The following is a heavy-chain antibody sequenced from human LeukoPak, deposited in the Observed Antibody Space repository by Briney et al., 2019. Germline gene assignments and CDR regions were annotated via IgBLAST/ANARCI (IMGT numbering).Heavy chain of an antibody. CDR2: ISSSSSYI. CDR3: ASHSCYDIQKRDY. CDR1: GFTFSSYS. Sequence: GGSLRLSCAASGFTFSSYSMNWVRQAPGKGLEWVSSISSSSSYIYYADSVKGRFTISRDNAKNSLYLQMNSLRAEDTAVYYCASHSCYDIQKRDYWGQGTLVTVSS. V-gene: IGHV3-21*01. J-gene: IGHJ4*02. D-gene: IGHD5-12*01.